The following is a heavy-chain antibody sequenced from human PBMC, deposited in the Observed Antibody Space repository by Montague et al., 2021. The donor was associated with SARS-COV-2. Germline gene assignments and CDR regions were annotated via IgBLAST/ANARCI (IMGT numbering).Heavy chain of an antibody. CDR3: ARAYYDILTGYYAALDI. J-gene: IGHJ3*02. CDR1: GFSLSTSGMC. V-gene: IGHV2-70*11. D-gene: IGHD3-9*01. CDR2: IDWDDDK. Sequence: PALVKPTQTLTLTCTFSGFSLSTSGMCVSWIRQPPGKALEWLARIDWDDDKYYSTSLKTRLTISKDTSKNQVVLTMTNMDPVDTATYYCARAYYDILTGYYAALDIWGRGTMVAVSS.